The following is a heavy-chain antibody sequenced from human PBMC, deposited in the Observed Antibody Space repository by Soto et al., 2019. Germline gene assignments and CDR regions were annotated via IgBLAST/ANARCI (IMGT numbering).Heavy chain of an antibody. CDR2: ISYDGSNK. J-gene: IGHJ6*02. CDR3: ARDGRYDSSGYYRYYYYYYGMDV. V-gene: IGHV3-30-3*01. CDR1: GFTFSSYA. D-gene: IGHD3-22*01. Sequence: GSLRLSCAASGFTFSSYAMHWVRQAPGKGLEWVAVISYDGSNKYYADSVKGRFTISRDNSKNTLYLQMNSLRAEDTAVYYCARDGRYDSSGYYRYYYYYYGMDVWGQGTTVTVSS.